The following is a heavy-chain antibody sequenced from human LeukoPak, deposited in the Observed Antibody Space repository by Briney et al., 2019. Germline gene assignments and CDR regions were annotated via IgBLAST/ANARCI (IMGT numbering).Heavy chain of an antibody. CDR1: GGSFSGYY. Sequence: SETLSLTCAVYGGSFSGYYWSWIRQPPGKGLEWIGEINHSGSTNYNPSLKSRVTISVDTSKNQFSLKLSSVTAADTAVYYCARQVVDYYGSGSYPDYWGQGTLVTVSS. CDR3: ARQVVDYYGSGSYPDY. D-gene: IGHD3-10*01. V-gene: IGHV4-34*01. J-gene: IGHJ4*02. CDR2: INHSGST.